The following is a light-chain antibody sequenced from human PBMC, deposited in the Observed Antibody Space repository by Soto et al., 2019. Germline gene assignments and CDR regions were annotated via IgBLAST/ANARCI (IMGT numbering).Light chain of an antibody. CDR2: GAS. CDR3: QHYGRSPPVT. CDR1: QTTSGKY. J-gene: IGKJ5*01. Sequence: EIVLTQSPGTLSLSPGESATLSCRTSQTTSGKYLAWYQQRPGLAPRLLVFGASRRATCIPDRFRGSGSGTEFTLTISGLYPEEFAVYFCQHYGRSPPVTFGQGPGLDVK. V-gene: IGKV3-20*01.